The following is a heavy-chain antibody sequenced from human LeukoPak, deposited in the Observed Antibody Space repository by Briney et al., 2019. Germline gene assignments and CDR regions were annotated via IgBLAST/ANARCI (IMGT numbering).Heavy chain of an antibody. D-gene: IGHD6-13*01. V-gene: IGHV3-23*01. Sequence: GGSLRLSCAASGFTFSSYAMTWVRQAPGKGLEWVSAISGGGTTTYYAESVKGRFTISGDNSKNTLYLQMNTLRAEDAALYYCAKDLSGYYYYGMDVWGQGTTVTVSS. J-gene: IGHJ6*02. CDR1: GFTFSSYA. CDR2: ISGGGTTT. CDR3: AKDLSGYYYYGMDV.